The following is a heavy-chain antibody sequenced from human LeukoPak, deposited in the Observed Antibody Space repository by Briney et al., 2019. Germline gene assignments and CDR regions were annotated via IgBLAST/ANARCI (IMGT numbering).Heavy chain of an antibody. CDR1: GFTFSSYA. V-gene: IGHV3-30-3*01. J-gene: IGHJ2*01. CDR3: ARNIGYCSSTSCLDWYFDL. Sequence: GRSLRLSCAASGFTFSSYAMHWVRQAPGKGLEWVAVISYDGSNKYYADSVKGRFTISRDNSKNTLYLQMNSLRAEDTAVYYCARNIGYCSSTSCLDWYFDLWGRGTLVTVSS. D-gene: IGHD2-2*01. CDR2: ISYDGSNK.